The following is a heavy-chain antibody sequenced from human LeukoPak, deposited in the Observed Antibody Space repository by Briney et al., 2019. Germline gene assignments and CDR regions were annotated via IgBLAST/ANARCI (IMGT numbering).Heavy chain of an antibody. Sequence: PGGSLRLSRAASGFTFSSYGMHWVRQAPGKGLEWVAFIRYDGSNKYYADSVKGRFTISRDNSKNTLYLQMNSLRAEDTAVYYCAKGEIAAAGHFDYWGQGTLVTVSS. CDR1: GFTFSSYG. CDR2: IRYDGSNK. D-gene: IGHD6-13*01. J-gene: IGHJ4*02. V-gene: IGHV3-30*02. CDR3: AKGEIAAAGHFDY.